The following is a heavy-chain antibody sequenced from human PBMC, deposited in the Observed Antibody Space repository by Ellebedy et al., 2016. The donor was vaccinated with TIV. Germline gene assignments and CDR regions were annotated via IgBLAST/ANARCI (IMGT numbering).Heavy chain of an antibody. CDR2: IKPDGSEK. J-gene: IGHJ4*02. V-gene: IGHV3-7*03. D-gene: IGHD3-10*01. Sequence: GESLKISCAASGFTFSDHWMNWVRQAPGKGLEWVANIKPDGSEKYYVDSVKGRFTISRDNSQTSLYLQMNSLRSEDTALYYCAKDLLGSIDYWGQGTLVTVSS. CDR1: GFTFSDHW. CDR3: AKDLLGSIDY.